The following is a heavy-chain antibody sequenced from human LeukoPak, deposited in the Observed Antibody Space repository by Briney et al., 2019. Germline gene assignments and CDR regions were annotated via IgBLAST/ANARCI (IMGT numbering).Heavy chain of an antibody. Sequence: PSETLSLTCTVYGGSFSGYYWSWIRQPPGKGLEWIGEINHSGSTNYNPSLKSRVTISVDTSKNQFSLKLSSVTAADTAVYYCARHFFRYYYDSSGYPRGNWFDPWGQGTLVTVSS. D-gene: IGHD3-22*01. CDR2: INHSGST. CDR3: ARHFFRYYYDSSGYPRGNWFDP. V-gene: IGHV4-34*01. J-gene: IGHJ5*02. CDR1: GGSFSGYY.